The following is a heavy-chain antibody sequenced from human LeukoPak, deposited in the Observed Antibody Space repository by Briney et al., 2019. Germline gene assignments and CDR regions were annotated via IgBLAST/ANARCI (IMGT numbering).Heavy chain of an antibody. Sequence: ASVKVSCKASGYTFTSYDINWVRQATGQGLEWMGWMNPNSGNTGYAQKFQGRVTMTRNTSISTAYMELSSLRSEDTAVNYCARVRFAFGGLHLDYWGQGTLVTVSS. V-gene: IGHV1-8*01. J-gene: IGHJ4*02. CDR2: MNPNSGNT. D-gene: IGHD3-10*01. CDR3: ARVRFAFGGLHLDY. CDR1: GYTFTSYD.